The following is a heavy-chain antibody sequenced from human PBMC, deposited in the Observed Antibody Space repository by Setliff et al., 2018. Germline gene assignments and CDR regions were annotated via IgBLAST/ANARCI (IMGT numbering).Heavy chain of an antibody. Sequence: PGGSLRLSCAVSGFTFNNTWMNWVRQAPGKGLEWVSSIRSSTTYIYYADSVKGRFTFSRDNAKNSLYLQMSSLRAEDTAIYYCVRERSGYSSNWYTLDAFDIWGQGTMVTVSS. J-gene: IGHJ3*02. V-gene: IGHV3-21*01. CDR1: GFTFNNTW. CDR3: VRERSGYSSNWYTLDAFDI. D-gene: IGHD6-13*01. CDR2: IRSSTTYI.